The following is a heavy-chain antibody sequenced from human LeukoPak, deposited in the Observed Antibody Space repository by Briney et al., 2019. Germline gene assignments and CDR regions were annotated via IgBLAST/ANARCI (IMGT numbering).Heavy chain of an antibody. CDR1: GFTFSSNP. CDR3: AKDVFGGIDY. CDR2: TSHDEKHK. J-gene: IGHJ4*02. D-gene: IGHD3-10*01. V-gene: IGHV3-30*04. Sequence: GGSLRLSCAASGFTFSSNPMHWVRQAPGKGLEWVAVTSHDEKHKYYADSVKGRFTISRGNSKNTLFLQMNRLRAEDTAVYYCAKDVFGGIDYWGQGALVTVSS.